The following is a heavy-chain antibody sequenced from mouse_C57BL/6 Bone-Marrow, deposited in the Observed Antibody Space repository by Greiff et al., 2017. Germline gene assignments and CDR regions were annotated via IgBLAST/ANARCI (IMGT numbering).Heavy chain of an antibody. CDR3: ARNDDWFAY. CDR1: GSSITSGCY. J-gene: IGHJ3*01. V-gene: IGHV3-6*01. CDR2: ISYDGSN. D-gene: IGHD2-12*01. Sequence: EVKLQESGPGLVNPSQSLSLPCSVTGSSITSGCYWNWIRQFPGNKLDWMGYISYDGSNNSNPSLKNRISSTRDTSKNQFFLKLNSVTTEDTATDYCARNDDWFAYWGQGTLVTVSP.